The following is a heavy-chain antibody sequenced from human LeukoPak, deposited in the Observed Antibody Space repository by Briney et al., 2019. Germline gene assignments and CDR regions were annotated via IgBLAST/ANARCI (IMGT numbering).Heavy chain of an antibody. CDR2: LYYRGSA. Sequence: SETLSLTRILSGGSISSGSYYLAWIRQPPGKGLQWIGSLYYRGSAYYGPSLKGRVTISGDTSQNQFSLKLSSVTATDTAVYYCAKEAGDYGQYWGQGTLVTVSS. J-gene: IGHJ4*02. D-gene: IGHD4-17*01. V-gene: IGHV4-39*02. CDR1: GGSISSGSYY. CDR3: AKEAGDYGQY.